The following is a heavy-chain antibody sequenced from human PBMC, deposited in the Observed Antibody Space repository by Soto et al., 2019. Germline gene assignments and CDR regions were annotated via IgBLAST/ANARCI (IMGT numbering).Heavy chain of an antibody. Sequence: EVQLVESGGGLVQPGRSLRLSCAASGFTFDDYAMHWVRQAPGQGLEWVSGISWNIGSIGYADSVKGRFTISRDNAKHSLYLQMNSLRAEDTALYCFAKGVAAWGYFDYWGQGTLVTVS. V-gene: IGHV3-9*01. CDR2: ISWNIGSI. J-gene: IGHJ4*02. CDR3: AKGVAAWGYFDY. D-gene: IGHD2-15*01. CDR1: GFTFDDYA.